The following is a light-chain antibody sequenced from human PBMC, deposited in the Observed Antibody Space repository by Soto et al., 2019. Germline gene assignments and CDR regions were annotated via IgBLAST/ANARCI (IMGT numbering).Light chain of an antibody. CDR2: EAS. V-gene: IGKV1-5*03. CDR1: QTISSW. J-gene: IGKJ1*01. Sequence: DIQMTQSPSTLSASVGDRVTITCRASQTISSWLAWYQQKPGKAPKLLIYEASRLESGVPSRFSGSGSGTEFTLTISSLQPDDFATYYCQQYDSYRTFGQGTQVEIK. CDR3: QQYDSYRT.